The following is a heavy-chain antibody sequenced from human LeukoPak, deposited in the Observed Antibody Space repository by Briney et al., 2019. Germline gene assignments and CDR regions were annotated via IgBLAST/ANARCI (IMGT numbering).Heavy chain of an antibody. Sequence: GGSLRLSCAASGFTVSSNYMSWVRQAPGKGLEWVSVIYSGGSTYYADSVKGRFTISRDNSKNTLYLQMNSLRAEDTAVYYCARGTIGDYDGYYYHGMDVWGQGTTVTVSS. D-gene: IGHD4-17*01. CDR3: ARGTIGDYDGYYYHGMDV. CDR1: GFTVSSNY. CDR2: IYSGGST. J-gene: IGHJ6*02. V-gene: IGHV3-53*01.